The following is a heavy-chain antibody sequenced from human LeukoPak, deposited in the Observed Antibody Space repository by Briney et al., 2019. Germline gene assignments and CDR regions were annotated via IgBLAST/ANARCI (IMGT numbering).Heavy chain of an antibody. Sequence: ASVTVSCKASGYTFTSYAIHWVRQAPGQRLEWMGWINAGNGNTKYSQKFQGRVTITRDTSASTAYMELSSLRSEDTAVYYCATDNYGGYYYAGAFDIWGQGTMVTVSS. J-gene: IGHJ3*02. CDR3: ATDNYGGYYYAGAFDI. D-gene: IGHD3-22*01. CDR1: GYTFTSYA. V-gene: IGHV1-3*01. CDR2: INAGNGNT.